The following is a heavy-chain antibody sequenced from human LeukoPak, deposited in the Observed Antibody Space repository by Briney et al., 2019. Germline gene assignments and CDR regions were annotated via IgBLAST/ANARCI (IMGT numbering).Heavy chain of an antibody. CDR2: VYNSGTT. CDR3: ARDAY. Sequence: PSETLSLTCTVSGVSIGSHYWSWIRQSPGKGLEWMGCVYNSGTTVYNPSLTGRVTISVDTSKNQYSLNLRSVTAADAAVYYCARDAYWGQGILVTVSS. J-gene: IGHJ4*02. V-gene: IGHV4-59*11. CDR1: GVSIGSHY.